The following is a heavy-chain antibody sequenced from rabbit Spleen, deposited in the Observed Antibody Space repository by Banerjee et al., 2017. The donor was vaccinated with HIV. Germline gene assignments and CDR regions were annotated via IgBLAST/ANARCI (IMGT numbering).Heavy chain of an antibody. J-gene: IGHJ4*01. CDR3: ARDLVGVIGWNFYL. D-gene: IGHD1-1*01. CDR2: IYGGSPGST. Sequence: QQLVESGGGLVKPGASLTLTCTASGFSFTSNYYICWVHQTPGKGLEWIACIYGGSPGSTAYASWAKGRFTISRTSSTTVTLRMTSLTAADRATYFCARDLVGVIGWNFYLWGPGTLVTVS. CDR1: GFSFTSNYY. V-gene: IGHV1S40*01.